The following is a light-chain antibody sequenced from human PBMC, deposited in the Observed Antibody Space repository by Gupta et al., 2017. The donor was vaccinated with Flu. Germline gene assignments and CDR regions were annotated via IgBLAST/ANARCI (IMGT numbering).Light chain of an antibody. V-gene: IGLV2-14*01. Sequence: SISISCTGIISDVVEYNYVTWHRLHPGNAPKLMLYAVTTRLSGVSNRFSGSKSGHTASLIISGLQAEDEGEYYCSSYSNSRTWFFGGGTKLTVL. CDR3: SSYSNSRTWF. J-gene: IGLJ2*01. CDR1: ISDVVEYNY. CDR2: AVT.